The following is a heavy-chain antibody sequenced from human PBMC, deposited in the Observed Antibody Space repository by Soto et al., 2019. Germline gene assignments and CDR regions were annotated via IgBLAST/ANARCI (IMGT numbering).Heavy chain of an antibody. CDR3: ARHGIWAYSGYES. CDR2: INHSGST. V-gene: IGHV4-34*01. D-gene: IGHD5-12*01. Sequence: TSETLSLTCAVYGGSFSGYYWTWIRQPPGTGLEWIGEINHSGSTSYNPSLKSRVTISVDTSKNQFSLKLSSVTAADTAVYYCARHGIWAYSGYESWGQGTLVTVSS. J-gene: IGHJ5*02. CDR1: GGSFSGYY.